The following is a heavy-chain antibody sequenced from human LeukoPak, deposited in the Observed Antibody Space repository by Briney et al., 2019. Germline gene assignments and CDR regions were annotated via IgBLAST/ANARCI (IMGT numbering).Heavy chain of an antibody. D-gene: IGHD3-16*01. V-gene: IGHV3-7*01. CDR3: ARTLDGVLFDY. CDR2: IKQDGSAK. CDR1: GFTLRSYW. J-gene: IGHJ4*02. Sequence: PGGSLRLSCAASGFTLRSYWMSWVRQAPGKGLEWVANIKQDGSAKFYADSVKGRFTISRDNAKNSLYLQMNSLRAEDTAVYYCARTLDGVLFDYWGQGTLVTVSS.